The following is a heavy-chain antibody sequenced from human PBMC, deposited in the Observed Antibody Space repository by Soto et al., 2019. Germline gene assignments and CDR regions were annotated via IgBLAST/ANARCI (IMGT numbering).Heavy chain of an antibody. CDR1: GGTFSTYA. Sequence: QVQLVQSGAEVKKPESSVKVSCKAPGGTFSTYAIIWFRQAPGQGLEWMGGIIPMFGTANYAQRFQDRVTITADESTNTVYMELSSLRSEDTAVYFCASGIQLWLRRINNGYSGWGQGTLVTVSS. J-gene: IGHJ4*02. V-gene: IGHV1-69*12. CDR2: IIPMFGTA. D-gene: IGHD5-18*01. CDR3: ASGIQLWLRRINNGYSG.